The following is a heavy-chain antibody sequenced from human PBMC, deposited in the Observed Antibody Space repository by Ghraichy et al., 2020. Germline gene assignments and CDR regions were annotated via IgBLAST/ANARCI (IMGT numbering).Heavy chain of an antibody. CDR1: GYTFTSYD. CDR2: MNPNSGNT. J-gene: IGHJ3*02. Sequence: ASVKVSCKASGYTFTSYDINWVRQATGQGLEWMGWMNPNSGNTGYAQKFQGRVTMTRNTSISTAYMELSSLRSEDTAVYYCARGNDILTGYYYAFDIWGQGTMVTVSS. V-gene: IGHV1-8*01. D-gene: IGHD3-9*01. CDR3: ARGNDILTGYYYAFDI.